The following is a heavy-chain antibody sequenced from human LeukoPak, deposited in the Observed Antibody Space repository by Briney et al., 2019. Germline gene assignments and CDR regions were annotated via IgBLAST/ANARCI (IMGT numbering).Heavy chain of an antibody. CDR2: IYYSGST. V-gene: IGHV4-39*07. CDR1: AVSISNTKYY. J-gene: IGHJ4*02. Sequence: PSETLSLTCTMSAVSISNTKYYCVWLRQPPGKGLEWIGSIYYSGSTYYNPSLKSRLTGSVDTARKQVSRKANSVTTPDTVVEHCRYEMQTTPYYFDYWGQGALVTVSS. CDR3: RYEMQTTPYYFDY. D-gene: IGHD1/OR15-1a*01.